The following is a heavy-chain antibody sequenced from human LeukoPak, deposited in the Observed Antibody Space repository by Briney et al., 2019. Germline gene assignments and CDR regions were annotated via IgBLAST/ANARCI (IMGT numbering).Heavy chain of an antibody. V-gene: IGHV1-24*01. CDR3: ATDSNSSPRDAFDI. D-gene: IGHD6-13*01. J-gene: IGHJ3*02. Sequence: ASVKVSCKVSGYTLTELTMHWVRPAPGKGLEWMGGFDPEDGETIYAQKFQGRVTMTEDTSTDTAYMELSSLRSEDTAVYYCATDSNSSPRDAFDIWGQGTMVTVSS. CDR2: FDPEDGET. CDR1: GYTLTELT.